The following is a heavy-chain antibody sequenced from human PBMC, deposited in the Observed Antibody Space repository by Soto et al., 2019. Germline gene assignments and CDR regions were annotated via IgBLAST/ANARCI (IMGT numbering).Heavy chain of an antibody. D-gene: IGHD2-15*01. V-gene: IGHV1-46*01. Sequence: QVQLVQFGADVKKPGTSVKVSCKAAGYSFTNYCMYWVRQAPGQGLEWMGMINPRTGSTRYAQKFQDRVTLTRDTSTTTVYMELSTLISDDTAVYYCARDGGLLTASWHYDLWGPGTLVTVSS. CDR2: INPRTGST. CDR3: ARDGGLLTASWHYDL. J-gene: IGHJ2*01. CDR1: GYSFTNYC.